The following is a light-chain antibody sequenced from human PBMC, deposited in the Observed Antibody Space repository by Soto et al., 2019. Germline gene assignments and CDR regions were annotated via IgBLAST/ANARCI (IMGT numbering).Light chain of an antibody. J-gene: IGLJ3*02. CDR3: LLSDGDPWV. CDR2: DTS. CDR1: TGPVTRGHW. Sequence: QAVVTQEPSVTVSPGGTVTLTCGSNTGPVTRGHWPYWFQQKPGQTPMTVIYDTSTKESWTPARFSGYLLGGKAALTLSGAQPEAEADYYCLLSDGDPWVFGGGTKLPVL. V-gene: IGLV7-46*01.